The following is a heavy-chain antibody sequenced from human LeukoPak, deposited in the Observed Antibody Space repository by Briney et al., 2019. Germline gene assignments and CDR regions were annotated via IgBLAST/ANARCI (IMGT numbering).Heavy chain of an antibody. CDR3: TKGADVVGATSYYFDY. CDR2: ISYDGSNK. Sequence: GGSLRLSCAASGFTFSNYAIHWVRQAPGKGLEGVAVISYDGSNKYYADSVKGRFTISRDNSKNTLYLQMNSLRGEDTAVYYCTKGADVVGATSYYFDYWGQGTLVTVSS. D-gene: IGHD1-26*01. J-gene: IGHJ4*02. V-gene: IGHV3-30*04. CDR1: GFTFSNYA.